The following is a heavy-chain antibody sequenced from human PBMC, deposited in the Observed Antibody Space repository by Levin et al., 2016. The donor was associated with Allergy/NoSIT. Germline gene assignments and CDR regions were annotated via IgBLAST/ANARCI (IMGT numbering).Heavy chain of an antibody. Sequence: WIRQPPGKGLEWVSVIYSDGSTYYADSVKGRFTISRDNSKNTLYLQMSSLRAEDTAVYYCVKPQCDILTGYYCAFDIWGQGTMVTVSS. D-gene: IGHD3-9*01. CDR3: VKPQCDILTGYYCAFDI. J-gene: IGHJ3*02. CDR2: IYSDGST. V-gene: IGHV3-66*04.